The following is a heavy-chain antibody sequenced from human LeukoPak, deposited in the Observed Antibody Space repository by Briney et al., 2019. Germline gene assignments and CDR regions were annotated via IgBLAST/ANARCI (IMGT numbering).Heavy chain of an antibody. J-gene: IGHJ6*04. V-gene: IGHV3-48*04. CDR2: ISSSTTTI. CDR1: GFTFSNYG. CDR3: AELGITMIGGV. Sequence: PGGSLRLSCAASGFTFSNYGINWVRQAPGKGLEWVSYISSSTTTIQYADSVRGRFTISRDNAKNSLYLQMNSLRAEDTAVHYCAELGITMIGGVWGKGTTVTISS. D-gene: IGHD3-10*02.